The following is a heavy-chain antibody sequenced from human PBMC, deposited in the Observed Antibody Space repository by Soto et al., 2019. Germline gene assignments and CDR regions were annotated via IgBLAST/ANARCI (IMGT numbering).Heavy chain of an antibody. CDR3: ARRSSGWYFDY. D-gene: IGHD6-19*01. V-gene: IGHV3-23*01. J-gene: IGHJ4*02. CDR2: ISGSGGST. Sequence: EVQLLESGGGLVQPGGSLSLSCEAPGFTFRTYAMNWFRQPPGKGREWVSVISGSGGSTYYADSVKGRFTISRDNSKNTLYLQMNSLRGEDTAVYYCARRSSGWYFDYWGQGTLVTVSS. CDR1: GFTFRTYA.